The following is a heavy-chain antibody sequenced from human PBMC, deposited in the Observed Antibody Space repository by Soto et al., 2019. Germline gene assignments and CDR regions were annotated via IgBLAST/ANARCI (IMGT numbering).Heavy chain of an antibody. Sequence: EVQLVQSGAEVKKPGESLKISCKGSGYSFSTYYIGWVRQMPGKGLECMGIIYPGDSDTRYSPSFQGQVLISVDKAIIPAYLNWGSLESSDTAVYYCARGQPVGRPVGAFDIWGQGTVVTVPS. D-gene: IGHD1-26*01. J-gene: IGHJ3*02. CDR3: ARGQPVGRPVGAFDI. CDR1: GYSFSTYY. CDR2: IYPGDSDT. V-gene: IGHV5-51*01.